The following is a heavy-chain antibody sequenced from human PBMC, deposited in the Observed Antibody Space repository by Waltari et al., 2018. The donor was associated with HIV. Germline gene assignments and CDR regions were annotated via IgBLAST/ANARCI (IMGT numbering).Heavy chain of an antibody. CDR3: ARGDTAMVRLDY. J-gene: IGHJ4*02. Sequence: QVQLVESGGGVVQPGRSLRLSCAASGFTFRSYAMHWVRRAPGKGLEWVAVISYDGSNKYYADSVKGRFTISRDNSKNTLYLQMNSLRAEDTAVYYCARGDTAMVRLDYWGQGTLVTVSS. V-gene: IGHV3-30*16. D-gene: IGHD5-18*01. CDR1: GFTFRSYA. CDR2: ISYDGSNK.